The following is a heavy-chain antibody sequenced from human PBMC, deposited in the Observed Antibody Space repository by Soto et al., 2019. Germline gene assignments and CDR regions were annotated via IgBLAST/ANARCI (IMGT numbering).Heavy chain of an antibody. Sequence: EVPLVESGGGLVQPGRSLRLSCAASGFTFDDYAMHWVRQAPGKGLEWVSGISWNSGSIGYADSVKGRFTISRDNAKNSLYLQMNSLRAEDTALYYCAKGYSSSSPYYFDYWGQGTLVTVSS. CDR2: ISWNSGSI. CDR3: AKGYSSSSPYYFDY. D-gene: IGHD6-6*01. J-gene: IGHJ4*02. CDR1: GFTFDDYA. V-gene: IGHV3-9*01.